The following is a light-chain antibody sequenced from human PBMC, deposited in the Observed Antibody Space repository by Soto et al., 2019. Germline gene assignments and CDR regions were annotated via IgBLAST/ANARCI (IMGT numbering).Light chain of an antibody. J-gene: IGKJ3*01. Sequence: EIVLTQSPGTLSLSPGERATLSCRASQSVSSSYLAWYQQKPGQAPRLLIYGASSRATGIPDSFSGSGSGTGFTFTISRPETEDFAVYYGQAYGSSPPCTFGPGTKVDIK. CDR3: QAYGSSPPCT. V-gene: IGKV3-20*01. CDR1: QSVSSSY. CDR2: GAS.